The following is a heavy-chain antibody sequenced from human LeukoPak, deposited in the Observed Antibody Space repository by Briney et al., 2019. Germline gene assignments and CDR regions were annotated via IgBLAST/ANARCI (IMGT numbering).Heavy chain of an antibody. CDR3: TRGRAAMVPL. CDR1: GGSFSGYY. V-gene: IGHV4-34*01. CDR2: INHSGST. D-gene: IGHD5-18*01. J-gene: IGHJ4*02. Sequence: PSETLSLTCAVHGGSFSGYYWSWIRQPPGKGLEWIGEINHSGSTNYNPSLKSRVTISVDTSKNQFSLNLSSVTAADTAVYYCTRGRAAMVPLWGQGTLVTVSS.